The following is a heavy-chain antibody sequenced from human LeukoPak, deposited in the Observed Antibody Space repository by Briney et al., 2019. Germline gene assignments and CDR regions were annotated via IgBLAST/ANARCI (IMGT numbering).Heavy chain of an antibody. J-gene: IGHJ3*02. CDR2: ISHSGGT. V-gene: IGHV4-30-2*01. D-gene: IGHD2-21*02. CDR1: GDSISSGTYS. Sequence: PSLTLSLTCAVSGDSISSGTYSWTWIRQPPGKGLEWIGFISHSGGTYYNPSLKSRVTMSVDRSENQFSLKLSSVTAADTAVYYCARDGDFGYAFDIWGQGTMVTVSS. CDR3: ARDGDFGYAFDI.